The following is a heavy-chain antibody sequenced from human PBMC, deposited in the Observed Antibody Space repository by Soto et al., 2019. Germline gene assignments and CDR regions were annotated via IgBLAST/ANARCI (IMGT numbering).Heavy chain of an antibody. Sequence: ASVKVSCKASGYTFTGYYMHWVRQAPGQGLEWMGWINPNSGGTNYAQKFQGRVTMTRDTSISTAYMELSRLRSDDTAVYYCARENRVAARPFDPWGQGTLVTVS. CDR3: ARENRVAARPFDP. CDR1: GYTFTGYY. D-gene: IGHD6-6*01. CDR2: INPNSGGT. V-gene: IGHV1-2*02. J-gene: IGHJ5*02.